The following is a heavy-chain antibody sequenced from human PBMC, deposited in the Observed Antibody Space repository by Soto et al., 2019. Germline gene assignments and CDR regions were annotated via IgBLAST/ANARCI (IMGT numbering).Heavy chain of an antibody. D-gene: IGHD2-2*02. V-gene: IGHV4-4*07. J-gene: IGHJ4*01. CDR2: IYVSGTT. CDR3: AKDIPDGLPPP. Sequence: SETLSLTCTVSGDSLSGYFCSCIRQPADKGLEWIGRIYVSGTTIYNPSLSGRVTISLDTSKNQFSLRLTSVSVADTAVYYCAKDIPDGLPPPWGHGNLVTVSS. CDR1: GDSLSGYF.